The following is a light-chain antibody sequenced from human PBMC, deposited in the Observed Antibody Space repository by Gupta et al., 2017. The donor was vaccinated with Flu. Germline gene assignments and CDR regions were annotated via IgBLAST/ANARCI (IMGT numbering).Light chain of an antibody. CDR1: SSDVGGYNY. J-gene: IGLJ2*01. CDR3: SSYTSSSIV. CDR2: DVS. Sequence: GTSSDVGGYNYVSWYQQHPGKAPKLMIYDVSNRPSGVSNRFSGSKSGNTASLTISGLQAEDEADYYCSSYTSSSIVFGGGTKLTVL. V-gene: IGLV2-14*04.